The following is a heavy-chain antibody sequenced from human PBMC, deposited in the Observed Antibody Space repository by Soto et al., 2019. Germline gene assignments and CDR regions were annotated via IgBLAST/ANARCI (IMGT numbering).Heavy chain of an antibody. V-gene: IGHV3-7*01. J-gene: IGHJ4*02. Sequence: PGGSLRLCCAASGFTFSSYWMSWVRQAPGKGLEWVANIKQDGSEKYYVDSVKGRFTISRDNAKNSLYLQMNSLRAEDTAVYYCARDGKGAAYTHGPYYFDYWGQRALVTVSS. CDR3: ARDGKGAAYTHGPYYFDY. D-gene: IGHD1-1*01. CDR1: GFTFSSYW. CDR2: IKQDGSEK.